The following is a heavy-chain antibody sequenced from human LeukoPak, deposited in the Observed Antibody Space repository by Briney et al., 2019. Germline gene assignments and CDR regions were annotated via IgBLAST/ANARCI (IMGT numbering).Heavy chain of an antibody. CDR1: GYTFTGYY. CDR3: ARVRGRTMIRGSFDI. J-gene: IGHJ3*02. D-gene: IGHD3-22*01. CDR2: MTPNSGNT. Sequence: ASVKVSCKASGYTFTGYYMHWVRQATGQGLEWMGWMTPNSGNTGYAQKFQDRVTMTWNTSISTAYMALSSLRSEDTAVYYCARVRGRTMIRGSFDIWGQGTMITVSS. V-gene: IGHV1-8*02.